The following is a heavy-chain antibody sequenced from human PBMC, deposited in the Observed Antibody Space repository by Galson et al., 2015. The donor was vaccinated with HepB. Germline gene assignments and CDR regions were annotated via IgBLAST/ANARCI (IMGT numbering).Heavy chain of an antibody. D-gene: IGHD2-15*01. J-gene: IGHJ6*02. CDR1: GGTFSSYA. CDR2: IIPIFGKA. Sequence: SVKVSCKASGGTFSSYAISWVRQAPGQGLEWMGGIIPIFGKANHAQKFQGRVTITADESTSTAYMELSSLRSEDTAVYYCARGLDIVVVVAANPLYYYGMDVWGQGTTVTVSS. V-gene: IGHV1-69*13. CDR3: ARGLDIVVVVAANPLYYYGMDV.